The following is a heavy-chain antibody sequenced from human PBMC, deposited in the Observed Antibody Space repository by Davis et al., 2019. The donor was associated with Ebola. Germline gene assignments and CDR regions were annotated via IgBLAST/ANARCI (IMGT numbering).Heavy chain of an antibody. Sequence: GESLKISCAASGFTFSSYGMHWVRQAPGKGLELVAVISYDGSNKYYADSVKGRFTISRDNSKNTLYLQMNSLRAEDTAVYYCAKADCSGGSCYSVDYWGQGTLVTVSS. CDR3: AKADCSGGSCYSVDY. V-gene: IGHV3-30*18. D-gene: IGHD2-15*01. CDR1: GFTFSSYG. J-gene: IGHJ4*02. CDR2: ISYDGSNK.